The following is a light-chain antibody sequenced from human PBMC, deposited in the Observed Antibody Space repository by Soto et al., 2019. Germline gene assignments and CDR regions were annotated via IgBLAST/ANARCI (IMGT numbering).Light chain of an antibody. J-gene: IGKJ1*01. V-gene: IGKV1-27*01. CDR1: QGISNY. Sequence: MLVTQSPSFLSASIGDRVTITCRASQGISNYLAWYQQKPGKVPKLLIYAASTLQSGVPSRFSGSGSGTDFTLTISSLQPGDVAAYYCQKYNSAPQTVGQGTKVDIK. CDR2: AAS. CDR3: QKYNSAPQT.